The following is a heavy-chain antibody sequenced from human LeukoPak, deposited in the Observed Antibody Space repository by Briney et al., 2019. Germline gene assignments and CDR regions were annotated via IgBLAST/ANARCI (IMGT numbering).Heavy chain of an antibody. CDR2: IDSDASIT. V-gene: IGHV3-74*01. Sequence: GGSLRLSCAASGFTFSSHWMHWVRQAPGKGLVWVLRIDSDASITSYADSVKGRFTISRDNARNTLYLQMNSLSAEDTAVYYCARDIGTSGWDDALDLWGQGTMVTVSS. D-gene: IGHD6-19*01. CDR1: GFTFSSHW. CDR3: ARDIGTSGWDDALDL. J-gene: IGHJ3*01.